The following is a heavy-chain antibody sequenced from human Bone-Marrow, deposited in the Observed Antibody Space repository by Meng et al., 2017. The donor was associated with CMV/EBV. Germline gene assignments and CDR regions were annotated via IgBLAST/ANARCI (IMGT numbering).Heavy chain of an antibody. V-gene: IGHV3-48*03. CDR2: ISSSGSTI. J-gene: IGHJ3*02. CDR3: ASFVLRFLEWPIYGSAFDI. CDR1: GFTFSSYE. Sequence: GESLKISCAASGFTFSSYEMNWVRQAPGKGLEWVSYISSSGSTIYYADSVKGRFTISRDNAKNSLYLQMNSLRAEDTAVYYCASFVLRFLEWPIYGSAFDIWGQGTMVTGSS. D-gene: IGHD3-3*01.